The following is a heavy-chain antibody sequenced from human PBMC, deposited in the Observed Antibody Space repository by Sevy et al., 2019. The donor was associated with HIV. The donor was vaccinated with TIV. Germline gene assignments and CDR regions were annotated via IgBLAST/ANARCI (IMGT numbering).Heavy chain of an antibody. CDR3: AREYYDSSGYYEEDYYYYGMDV. D-gene: IGHD3-22*01. V-gene: IGHV4-34*01. CDR2: INHSGST. CDR1: GGSFSGYY. J-gene: IGHJ6*02. Sequence: SETLSLTCAVYGGSFSGYYWSWIRQPPGKGLEWIGEINHSGSTNYYPSLKSRVTVSVDTSKNQFSLKLSSVTAADTAVYYCAREYYDSSGYYEEDYYYYGMDVWGQGTTVTVSS.